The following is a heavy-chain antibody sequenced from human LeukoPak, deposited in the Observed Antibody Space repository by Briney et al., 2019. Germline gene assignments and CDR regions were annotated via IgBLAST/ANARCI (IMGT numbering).Heavy chain of an antibody. CDR3: ATGGYCGGDCYSRSFDL. J-gene: IGHJ2*01. CDR1: GFTFSSYS. CDR2: ISSSSSTI. D-gene: IGHD2-21*02. Sequence: GGSLRLSCAASGFTFSSYSMNWVRQAPGKGLEWVSYISSSSSTIYYADSVKGRFTISRDNAKNSLYLQMNSLRAEDTAVYYCATGGYCGGDCYSRSFDLWGRGTLVTVSS. V-gene: IGHV3-48*01.